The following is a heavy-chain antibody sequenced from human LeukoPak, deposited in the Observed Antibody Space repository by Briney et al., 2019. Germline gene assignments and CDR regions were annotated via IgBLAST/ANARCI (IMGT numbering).Heavy chain of an antibody. Sequence: ASVKVSCKASGYTFTSYGISWVRQAPGQGLEWMGWISAYNGNTNYAQKLRGRVTMTTDTSTSTAYMELRSLGSDDTAVYYCARHLLLRNYFDYWGQGTLVTVSS. CDR3: ARHLLLRNYFDY. J-gene: IGHJ4*02. D-gene: IGHD3-22*01. CDR1: GYTFTSYG. V-gene: IGHV1-18*01. CDR2: ISAYNGNT.